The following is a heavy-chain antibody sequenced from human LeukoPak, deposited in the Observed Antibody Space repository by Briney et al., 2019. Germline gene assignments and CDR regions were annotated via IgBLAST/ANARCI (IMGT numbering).Heavy chain of an antibody. Sequence: GGSLRLSCAASGFIFNTYEMNWVRQAPGKGLEWVSYISSSGSTIYYADSVKGRFTISRDNAKNSLYLQMNSLRAEDTAVYYCARGELTGYFDYWAQGTLVTVSS. V-gene: IGHV3-48*03. J-gene: IGHJ4*02. CDR1: GFIFNTYE. CDR2: ISSSGSTI. D-gene: IGHD7-27*01. CDR3: ARGELTGYFDY.